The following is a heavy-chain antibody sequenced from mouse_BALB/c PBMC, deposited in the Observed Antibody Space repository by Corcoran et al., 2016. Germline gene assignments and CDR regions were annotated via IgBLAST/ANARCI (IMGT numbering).Heavy chain of an antibody. Sequence: QVQLPPSGPGLVQPGASVKISCKASGYSFTSYSIHWVTQRPGQGLEWVGWIFPGSGNTKYNEKFKGKATLTADTSSSTAYKQLSSLTSEDSAVYCCAREEYGNYGYFDVWGAGTTVTVSS. J-gene: IGHJ1*01. CDR1: GYSFTSYS. CDR3: AREEYGNYGYFDV. V-gene: IGHV1-66*01. CDR2: IFPGSGNT. D-gene: IGHD2-10*02.